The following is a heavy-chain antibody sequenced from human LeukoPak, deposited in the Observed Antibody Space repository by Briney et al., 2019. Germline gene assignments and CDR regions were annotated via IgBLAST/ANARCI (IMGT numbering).Heavy chain of an antibody. V-gene: IGHV3-49*03. D-gene: IGHD1-26*01. CDR3: TRVGQWELPHAFDI. CDR2: IRSKAYGGTT. CDR1: GFTFSNYA. Sequence: GGSLRLSCAASGFTFSNYAMSWFRQAPGKGLEWVGFIRSKAYGGTTEYAASVKGRFTISRDDSKSIAYLQMNSLKTEDTAVYYCTRVGQWELPHAFDIWGQGTMVTVSS. J-gene: IGHJ3*02.